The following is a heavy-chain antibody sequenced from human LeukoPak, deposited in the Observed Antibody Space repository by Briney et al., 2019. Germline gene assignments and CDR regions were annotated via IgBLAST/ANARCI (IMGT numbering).Heavy chain of an antibody. V-gene: IGHV4-4*07. CDR1: GGSIGFYL. D-gene: IGHD3-16*02. CDR2: INGNGGT. CDR3: VRDELRTTYRFSWDP. J-gene: IGHJ5*02. Sequence: SETLSLTCTVSGGSIGFYLWSWIRQSAGKGLEWIGRINGNGGTNYNPSLRSRVTMSVDTSKSQFSLNLRSVTAADTSAYYCVRDELRTTYRFSWDPWGQGILVTV.